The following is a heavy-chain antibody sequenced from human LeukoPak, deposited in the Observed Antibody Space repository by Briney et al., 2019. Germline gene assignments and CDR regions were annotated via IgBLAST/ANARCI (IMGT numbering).Heavy chain of an antibody. Sequence: PSETLSLTCTVSGGSISSYYWSWIRQPPGKGLEWIGYIYYSGSTDYNPSLKSRVTISVDTSKNQFSLKLSSVTAADTAVYYCARERGPYYYDSSGYKNDAFDIWGQGTMVTVSS. CDR1: GGSISSYY. CDR2: IYYSGST. D-gene: IGHD3-22*01. CDR3: ARERGPYYYDSSGYKNDAFDI. J-gene: IGHJ3*02. V-gene: IGHV4-59*01.